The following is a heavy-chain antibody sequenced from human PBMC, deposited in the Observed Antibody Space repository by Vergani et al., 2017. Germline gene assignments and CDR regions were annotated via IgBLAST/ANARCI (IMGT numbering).Heavy chain of an antibody. CDR1: GFTFSSYE. Sequence: EVQLVESGGGLVQPGGSLRLSCAASGFTFSSYEMNWVRQAPGKGLEWFSYISSSGSTIYYADSVKGRFPISRDNAKNSLYLQVNSLRAEDTAVYYCARETLRIREEYYYGMDVGGQGTTVTVSS. J-gene: IGHJ6*02. CDR3: ARETLRIREEYYYGMDV. D-gene: IGHD1-26*01. V-gene: IGHV3-48*03. CDR2: ISSSGSTI.